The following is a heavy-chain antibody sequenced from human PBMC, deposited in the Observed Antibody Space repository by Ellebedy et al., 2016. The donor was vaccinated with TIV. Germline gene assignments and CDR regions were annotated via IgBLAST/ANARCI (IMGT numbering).Heavy chain of an antibody. CDR3: ARGWFNSNEYPSH. D-gene: IGHD1-1*01. V-gene: IGHV3-74*01. Sequence: GESLKIPCAASGFTFSSYWMYWVRQAPGKGLEWVSGMKGDGSSVTYADSVKGRFTISRDNAKNSLYLQLNSLRVEDTAVYYCARGWFNSNEYPSHWGQGTLVTVSS. CDR2: MKGDGSSV. J-gene: IGHJ4*02. CDR1: GFTFSSYW.